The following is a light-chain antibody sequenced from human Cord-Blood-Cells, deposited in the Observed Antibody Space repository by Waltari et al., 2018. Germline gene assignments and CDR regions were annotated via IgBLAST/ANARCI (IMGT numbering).Light chain of an antibody. CDR2: DAS. Sequence: EIVLTQSPAPLSLSPGERAPLPCRASQSVSSYLAWYQQKPGQAPRRLIYDASNRATGIPARFSGSGSGTDFTLTISSLEPEDFAVYYCQQRSNWLTFGGGTKVEIK. V-gene: IGKV3-11*01. CDR1: QSVSSY. J-gene: IGKJ4*01. CDR3: QQRSNWLT.